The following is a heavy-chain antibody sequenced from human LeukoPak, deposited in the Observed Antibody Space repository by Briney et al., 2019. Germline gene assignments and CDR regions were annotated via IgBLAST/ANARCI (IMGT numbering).Heavy chain of an antibody. D-gene: IGHD4-17*01. CDR1: GYTFTSYD. Sequence: GASVKVSCKASGYTFTSYDINWVRQATGQGLEWMGWMNPNSGNTGYAQKFQGRVTMTRNTSISTAYMELSSLRSEDTAVYYCVRGLGRLRRPGGDYWGQGTLVTVSS. CDR3: VRGLGRLRRPGGDY. J-gene: IGHJ4*02. CDR2: MNPNSGNT. V-gene: IGHV1-8*01.